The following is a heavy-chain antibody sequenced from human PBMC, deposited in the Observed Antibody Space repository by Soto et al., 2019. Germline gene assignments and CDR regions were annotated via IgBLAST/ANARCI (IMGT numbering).Heavy chain of an antibody. CDR3: ARGPQSSGWRGTWFDP. J-gene: IGHJ5*02. D-gene: IGHD6-19*01. V-gene: IGHV1-18*01. CDR1: GYTFTHYG. Sequence: QVQLVQSGAEVKKPGASVKVSCKASGYTFTHYGISWVRQAPGQGLEWMGWISTYNGNTNSAQRLQGRVTMTTDTSTSTAYMELRSLRSDDTAVYYCARGPQSSGWRGTWFDPWGQGTLVTVSS. CDR2: ISTYNGNT.